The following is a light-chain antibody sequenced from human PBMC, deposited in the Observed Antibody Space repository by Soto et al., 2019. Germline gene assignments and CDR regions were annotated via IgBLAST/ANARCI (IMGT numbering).Light chain of an antibody. V-gene: IGLV1-40*01. J-gene: IGLJ1*01. CDR3: QSFDSSLSAYV. CDR2: GNN. Sequence: QSVLTHPPSVSGAPGQRFTISCTGGSSNIGAGYEVQWYQQLPGRAPKLLIYGNNNRPSGVPERFSGSNSGTSASLAISGPQAEDESDYYCQSFDSSLSAYVFGTGTKVTVL. CDR1: SSNIGAGYE.